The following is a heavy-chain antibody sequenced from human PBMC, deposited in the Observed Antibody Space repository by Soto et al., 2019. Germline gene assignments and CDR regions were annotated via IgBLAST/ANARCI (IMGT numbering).Heavy chain of an antibody. Sequence: SETLSLTCVVSGGPVSGDDLYWSWIRHLPGKGLEWIANVYHTGTTYYNPSLKSRVSMSVDTSQNQFSPILASVTAADTAVYYCARALVTDYNSRDYHYYFAMDVWGQGTSVTVSS. J-gene: IGHJ6*02. CDR1: GGPVSGDDLY. CDR2: VYHTGTT. D-gene: IGHD3-22*01. V-gene: IGHV4-31*02. CDR3: ARALVTDYNSRDYHYYFAMDV.